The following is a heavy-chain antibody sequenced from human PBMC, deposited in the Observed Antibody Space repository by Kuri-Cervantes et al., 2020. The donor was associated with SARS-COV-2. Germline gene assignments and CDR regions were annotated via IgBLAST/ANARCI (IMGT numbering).Heavy chain of an antibody. CDR1: GGSTSSYY. J-gene: IGHJ5*01. CDR3: ARPHCSSTSCYKGSIGWFDS. Sequence: SDTLSLTFTGPGGSTSSYYWSWIRQPAGKGLEWIGRIDTSGGTNYNPSLKSRVTISVDTSNNQFSMQLRSVTAADTAVYYCARPHCSSTSCYKGSIGWFDSWGQGTLVTVSS. V-gene: IGHV4-4*07. CDR2: IDTSGGT. D-gene: IGHD2-2*01.